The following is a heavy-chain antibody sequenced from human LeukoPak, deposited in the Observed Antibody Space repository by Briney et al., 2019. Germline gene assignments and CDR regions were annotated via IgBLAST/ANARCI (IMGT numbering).Heavy chain of an antibody. Sequence: PGGSLRLSCAASGITFDDYAMHWVRQAPGKGLEWVSGISWNSGSIGYADSVEGRFTISRDNAKNSLYLQMNSLRAEDTALYYCAKDVFRVGAARAFDIWGQGTVVTVSS. CDR1: GITFDDYA. D-gene: IGHD1-26*01. CDR2: ISWNSGSI. CDR3: AKDVFRVGAARAFDI. V-gene: IGHV3-9*01. J-gene: IGHJ3*02.